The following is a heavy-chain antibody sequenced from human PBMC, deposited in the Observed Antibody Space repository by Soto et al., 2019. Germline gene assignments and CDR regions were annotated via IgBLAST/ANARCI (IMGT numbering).Heavy chain of an antibody. V-gene: IGHV2-5*02. CDR1: GFSLTTSGVG. CDR3: AHRVLRTVFGLVTTTAIYFDV. CDR2: IYWDDDK. J-gene: IGHJ4*02. Sequence: QITLNESGPTVVRPTEPLTLTCRFSGFSLTTSGVGVGWIRQSPGKAPEWLALIYWDDDKRYSASLKRRLTITTDTTKNQVVLAVSDLDPTDTATYYCAHRVLRTVFGLVTTTAIYFDVWGQGTPVAVSS. D-gene: IGHD3-3*01.